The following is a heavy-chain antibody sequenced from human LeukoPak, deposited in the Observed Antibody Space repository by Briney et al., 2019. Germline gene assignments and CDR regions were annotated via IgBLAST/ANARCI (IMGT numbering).Heavy chain of an antibody. CDR1: GFTFSSYA. V-gene: IGHV3-64*01. CDR2: ISSNGGST. Sequence: GGSLRLSCAASGFTFSSYAMHWVRQAPGKGLEYVSAISSNGGSTFYANSVKGRFTISRDNSKNTLYLQMGSLRAEDMAVYYGARSGPPVTTGLDYWGQGTLVSVSS. D-gene: IGHD4-17*01. CDR3: ARSGPPVTTGLDY. J-gene: IGHJ4*02.